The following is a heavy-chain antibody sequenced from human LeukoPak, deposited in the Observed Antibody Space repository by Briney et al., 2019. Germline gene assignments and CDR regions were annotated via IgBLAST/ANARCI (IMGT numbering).Heavy chain of an antibody. CDR2: MNPNSGNT. V-gene: IGHV1-8*03. CDR3: ARGRSNDFWSGLVLFAFDI. CDR1: GYTFTSYD. J-gene: IGHJ3*02. D-gene: IGHD3-3*01. Sequence: SVKVSCKASGYTFTSYDINWVRQATGQGLEWMGWMNPNSGNTGYAQKFQGRVTITRNTSISTAYMELSSLRSEDTAVYYCARGRSNDFWSGLVLFAFDIWGQGTMVTVSS.